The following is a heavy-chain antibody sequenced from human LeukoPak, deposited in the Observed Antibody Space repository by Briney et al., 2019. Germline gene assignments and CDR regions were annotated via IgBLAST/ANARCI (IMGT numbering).Heavy chain of an antibody. CDR2: IGTVSGTI. J-gene: IGHJ4*02. CDR3: ARKFDRDGAY. CDR1: GFTFSDYY. V-gene: IGHV3-11*01. D-gene: IGHD5-24*01. Sequence: GGSLRLSCVASGFTFSDYYMNWIRQAPGKGLEWVSHIGTVSGTIYYADSVKGRFTISRDDAKNSVFLEMNSLRAEDTAVYYCARKFDRDGAYWGRGTLVAVSS.